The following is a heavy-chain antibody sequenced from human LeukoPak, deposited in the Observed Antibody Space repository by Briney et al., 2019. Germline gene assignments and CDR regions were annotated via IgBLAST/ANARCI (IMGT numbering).Heavy chain of an antibody. CDR3: ARQGRDYGDFLFDY. Sequence: PSETLSLTCTVSGGSISSYYWSWIRQPPGKGLEWIGYIYYSGSTNYNPSLKSRVTISVDTSKNQFSLKLSSVTAADTAVYYCARQGRDYGDFLFDYWGQGTLVTVSP. J-gene: IGHJ4*02. CDR1: GGSISSYY. CDR2: IYYSGST. V-gene: IGHV4-59*08. D-gene: IGHD4-17*01.